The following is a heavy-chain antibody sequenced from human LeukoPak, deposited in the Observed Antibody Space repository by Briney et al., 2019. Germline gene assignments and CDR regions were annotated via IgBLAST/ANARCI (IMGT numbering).Heavy chain of an antibody. CDR2: IREDDSER. CDR1: GFTFSYYG. CDR3: AKDEGFDP. J-gene: IGHJ5*02. V-gene: IGHV3-7*03. Sequence: PGGSLRLSCAASGFTFSYYGMDWVRQAPGKGLEWVANIREDDSERNYVDSVKGRFTISRDDSKNTLYMQMNSLRAEDTAVYYCAKDEGFDPWGQGTLVTVSS.